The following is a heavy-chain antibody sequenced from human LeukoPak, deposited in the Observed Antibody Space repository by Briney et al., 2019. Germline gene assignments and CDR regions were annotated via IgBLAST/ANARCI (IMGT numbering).Heavy chain of an antibody. CDR2: ISGSGGST. Sequence: GGSLRLSCAASGFTFSSYATSWVRQAPGKGLEWVSAISGSGGSTYYADSVKGRFTISRDNSKNTLYLQMNSLRAEDTAVYYCAKYFRMAQDAFDIWGQGTMVTVSS. J-gene: IGHJ3*02. CDR3: AKYFRMAQDAFDI. D-gene: IGHD3-10*02. CDR1: GFTFSSYA. V-gene: IGHV3-23*01.